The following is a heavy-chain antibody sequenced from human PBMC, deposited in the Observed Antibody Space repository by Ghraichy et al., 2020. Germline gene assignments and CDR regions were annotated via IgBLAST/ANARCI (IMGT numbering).Heavy chain of an antibody. CDR2: MWYDGSNK. V-gene: IGHV3-33*01. CDR3: ARDIFDSGSCLDY. CDR1: GFTFSSYG. Sequence: SLRLSCAASGFTFSSYGMHWVRQAPGKGLEWVAVMWYDGSNKFYADSVKGRFTISRDNSKNTLYLQMNSLRAEDTAVYYCARDIFDSGSCLDYWGQGTLVTVSS. J-gene: IGHJ4*02. D-gene: IGHD3-10*01.